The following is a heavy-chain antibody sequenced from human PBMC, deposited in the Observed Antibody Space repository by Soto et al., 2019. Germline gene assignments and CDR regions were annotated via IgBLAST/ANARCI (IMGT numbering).Heavy chain of an antibody. Sequence: QLQLVQSGAEVKKPGSSVKVSCKASGGTFSSFTVNWVRQAPGQGLEWMGGFMPILGAANYAPKFQGRVTIIANESTNTGYMELSSLISEYTAVYYCARGNAFDIWGQGTMVTVSS. CDR1: GGTFSSFT. CDR3: ARGNAFDI. J-gene: IGHJ3*02. V-gene: IGHV1-69*01. CDR2: FMPILGAA.